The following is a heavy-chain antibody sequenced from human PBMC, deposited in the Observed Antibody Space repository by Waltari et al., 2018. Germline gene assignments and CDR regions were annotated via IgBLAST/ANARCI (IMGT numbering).Heavy chain of an antibody. J-gene: IGHJ4*02. CDR3: SRAGSYGGYGDY. CDR2: INGDGSST. D-gene: IGHD1-26*01. CDR1: GFTFSTYW. Sequence: EVQLVESGGGLVQPGGSLRLSCAASGFTFSTYWMHWVRQAPGKGLVWVARINGDGSSTSYADSVKGRFTISRDNAKNTLYVQMNSLRAEDTAVYYCSRAGSYGGYGDYWGQGTLVTVSS. V-gene: IGHV3-74*01.